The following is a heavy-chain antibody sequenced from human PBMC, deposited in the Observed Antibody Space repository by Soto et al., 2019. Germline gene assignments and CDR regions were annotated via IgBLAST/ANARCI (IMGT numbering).Heavy chain of an antibody. V-gene: IGHV1-18*01. CDR3: ARAGQDIVLVPAAFDP. CDR2: IIPYYGNT. J-gene: IGHJ5*02. CDR1: GYTFTSYG. D-gene: IGHD2-2*01. Sequence: ASVKVSCKASGYTFTSYGISWVRQAPGQGLEWMGWIIPYYGNTNYAQKFQGRVTMTTDESTSTAYMELSSLRSEDTAVYYCARAGQDIVLVPAAFDPWGQGTLVTVSS.